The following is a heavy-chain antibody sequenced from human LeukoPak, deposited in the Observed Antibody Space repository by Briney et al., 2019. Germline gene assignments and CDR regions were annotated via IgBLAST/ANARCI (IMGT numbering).Heavy chain of an antibody. V-gene: IGHV3-53*01. CDR2: IYSAGGT. CDR1: GFIVSSNY. J-gene: IGHJ3*02. Sequence: GGSLRLSCAASGFIVSSNYMNWVRQAPGKGLECVSVIYSAGGTYYADSVKGRFTISRDNSKNTLYLQMNSLRAEDTAVYYCAKDLPEAYAFDIWGQGTMVTVSS. CDR3: AKDLPEAYAFDI.